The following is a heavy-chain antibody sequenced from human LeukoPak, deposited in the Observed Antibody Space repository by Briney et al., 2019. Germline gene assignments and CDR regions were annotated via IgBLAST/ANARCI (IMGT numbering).Heavy chain of an antibody. CDR3: ASLTYSSGSMKAFDI. V-gene: IGHV3-30-3*01. J-gene: IGHJ3*02. CDR1: GFTFSSYA. D-gene: IGHD6-19*01. Sequence: GGSLRLSCAASGFTFSSYAMHWVRQAPGKGLEWVAVISYDGSNKYYADSVKGRFTISRDNSKNTLYLQMNSLRAEDTAVYYCASLTYSSGSMKAFDIWGQETMVTVSS. CDR2: ISYDGSNK.